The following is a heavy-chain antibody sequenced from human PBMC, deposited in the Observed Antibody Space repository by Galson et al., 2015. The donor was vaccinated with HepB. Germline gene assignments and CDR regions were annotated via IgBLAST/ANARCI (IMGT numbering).Heavy chain of an antibody. CDR1: GFTFSSYA. J-gene: IGHJ3*02. Sequence: SLRLSCAASGFTFSSYAMHWVRQAPGKGLEWVAVIRYDGSNKYYADSVKGRFTISRDNSKNTLYLQMNSLRAEDTAVYYCAKDAQYDILTGYYSRAFDIWGQGTMVTVSS. CDR2: IRYDGSNK. D-gene: IGHD3-9*01. V-gene: IGHV3-33*06. CDR3: AKDAQYDILTGYYSRAFDI.